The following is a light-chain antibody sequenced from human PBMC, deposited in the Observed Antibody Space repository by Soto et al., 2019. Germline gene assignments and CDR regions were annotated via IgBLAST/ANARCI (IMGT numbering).Light chain of an antibody. CDR3: CSSGGSPTYV. CDR1: SSNVGSYKL. CDR2: EVN. Sequence: ALTQPASVSGSPGQSITISCTGTSSNVGSYKLVSWYQQHPGKAPKLMIFEVNKRPSGVSNRFSGSKSGNTASLTISGLKVEDEADYYCCSSGGSPTYVFGTGTKVNV. J-gene: IGLJ1*01. V-gene: IGLV2-23*02.